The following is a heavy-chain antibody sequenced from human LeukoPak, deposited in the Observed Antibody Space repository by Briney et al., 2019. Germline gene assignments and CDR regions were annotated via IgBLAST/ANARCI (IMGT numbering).Heavy chain of an antibody. V-gene: IGHV3-11*05. D-gene: IGHD3-10*01. CDR3: ARALYGSGSYSTY. CDR1: GFTFSDFF. Sequence: GGSLRLSCAASGFTFSDFFMTWIRQAPGKGLEWVSYISGSSDFTAYSDSVKGRFTISRDNTKKSLYLQMNSLRAEDTAVYYCARALYGSGSYSTYWGQGTLVTVSS. CDR2: ISGSSDFT. J-gene: IGHJ4*02.